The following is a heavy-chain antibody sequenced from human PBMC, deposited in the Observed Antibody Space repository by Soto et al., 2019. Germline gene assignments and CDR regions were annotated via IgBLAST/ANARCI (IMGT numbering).Heavy chain of an antibody. CDR2: MNPNTGNT. J-gene: IGHJ4*02. CDR1: GYTFTDYD. D-gene: IGHD2-21*01. Sequence: ASVKVSCKASGYTFTDYDINWVRQAPGQGLEWMGWMNPNTGNTRYAQHFQGRLTMTRDKSISTAFMELSSPRSEDTALYYCARGKLHTLKDFWGQGNLVTV. V-gene: IGHV1-8*01. CDR3: ARGKLHTLKDF.